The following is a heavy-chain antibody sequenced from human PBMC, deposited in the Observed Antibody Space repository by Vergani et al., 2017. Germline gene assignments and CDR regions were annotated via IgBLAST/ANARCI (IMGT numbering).Heavy chain of an antibody. J-gene: IGHJ4*02. V-gene: IGHV3-21*01. CDR3: ARESTAWLVPDY. CDR2: ISSSSSYI. D-gene: IGHD6-19*01. CDR1: GFTFSSYS. Sequence: EVQLLESGGGLVQPGGPLRLSCAASGFTFSSYSMNWVRQAPGKGLEWVSSISSSSSYIYYADSVKGRFTIARDNAKNSLYLQMNSLRAEDTAVYYCARESTAWLVPDYWGRGTLVTVSS.